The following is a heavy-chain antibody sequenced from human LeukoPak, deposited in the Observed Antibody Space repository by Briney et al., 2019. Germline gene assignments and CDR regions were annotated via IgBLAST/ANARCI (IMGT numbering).Heavy chain of an antibody. CDR1: GGSFSGYY. D-gene: IGHD2-15*01. CDR3: AKLYCSGGSCD. J-gene: IGHJ4*02. V-gene: IGHV4-34*01. CDR2: LNHSGST. Sequence: PSETLSLTCAVYGGSFSGYYWSWIRQPPGKGLEWIGELNHSGSTNYDPSLNSRVTISVDTSKNQFSLKLSSVTAADTAVYYCAKLYCSGGSCDWGQGTLVTVSS.